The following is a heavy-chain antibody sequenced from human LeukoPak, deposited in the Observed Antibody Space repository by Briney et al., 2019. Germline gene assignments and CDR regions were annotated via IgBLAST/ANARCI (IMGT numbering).Heavy chain of an antibody. V-gene: IGHV3-21*04. CDR3: AKDIRFLEWLSIPYYFDY. Sequence: GGSLRLSCAASGFTFSSYSMNWVRQAPGKGLEWVSSISSSSSYIYYADSVKGRFTISRDNSKNTLYLQMNSLRAEDTAVYYCAKDIRFLEWLSIPYYFDYWGQGTLVTVSS. CDR1: GFTFSSYS. CDR2: ISSSSSYI. J-gene: IGHJ4*02. D-gene: IGHD3-3*01.